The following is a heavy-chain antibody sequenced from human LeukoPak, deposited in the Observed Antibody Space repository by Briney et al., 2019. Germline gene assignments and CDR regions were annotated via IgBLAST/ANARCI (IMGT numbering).Heavy chain of an antibody. J-gene: IGHJ4*02. CDR2: MNPNSGNT. CDR1: GYTFTSYD. Sequence: ASVKVSCKASGYTFTSYDINWVRQATGQGLEWMGWMNPNSGNTGYAQKFQGRVTMTRNTSISTAYMELSSLRSEDTAVYYWAKSTRDEYGDYVGYWGQGTLVTVSS. V-gene: IGHV1-8*01. CDR3: AKSTRDEYGDYVGY. D-gene: IGHD4-17*01.